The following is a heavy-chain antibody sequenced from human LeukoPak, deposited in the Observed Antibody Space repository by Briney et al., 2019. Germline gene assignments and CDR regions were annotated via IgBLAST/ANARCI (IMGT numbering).Heavy chain of an antibody. CDR3: ARDPRGPTGYDSSGRDSFDY. Sequence: PGGSLRLSCAASGFTFSSYVMHWARQAPGKGLEWVAVILYDGTMKYYADSVKGRFTISRDNSQNTLYLQMNILRAEDTAVYYCARDPRGPTGYDSSGRDSFDYWGQGTLVTVSS. V-gene: IGHV3-30*04. CDR1: GFTFSSYV. D-gene: IGHD3-22*01. J-gene: IGHJ4*02. CDR2: ILYDGTMK.